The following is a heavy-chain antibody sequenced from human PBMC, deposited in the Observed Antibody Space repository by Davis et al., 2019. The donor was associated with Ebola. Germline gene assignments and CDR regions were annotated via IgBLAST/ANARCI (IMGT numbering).Heavy chain of an antibody. D-gene: IGHD3/OR15-3a*01. CDR1: GDSVSGSSGA. CDR3: ARGWLRTGFDY. Sequence: PSETLSLTCAISGDSVSGSSGAWNWIRQSPSRGLEWLGRTYYNSKWYIDYAMSVKSRITINPDTSQNQFSLHLNSVTPGDTAVYYCARGWLRTGFDYWGQGTLVTVSS. CDR2: TYYNSKWYI. V-gene: IGHV6-1*01. J-gene: IGHJ4*02.